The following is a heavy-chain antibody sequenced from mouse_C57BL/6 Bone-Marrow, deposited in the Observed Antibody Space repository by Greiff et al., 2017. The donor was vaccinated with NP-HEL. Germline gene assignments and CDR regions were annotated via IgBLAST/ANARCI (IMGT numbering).Heavy chain of an antibody. D-gene: IGHD1-1*02. CDR1: GYTFTSYW. J-gene: IGHJ3*01. V-gene: IGHV1-53*01. CDR3: ARSGWEGWFAY. CDR2: INPSNGVT. Sequence: QVQLQQSGTELVKPGASVKLSCKASGYTFTSYWLHWVQQRPGQGLEWIGNINPSNGVTNYHEKFKSKATLTVDKSSRTAYMQLSSLTSEDSAVYYCARSGWEGWFAYWGQGTLVTVSA.